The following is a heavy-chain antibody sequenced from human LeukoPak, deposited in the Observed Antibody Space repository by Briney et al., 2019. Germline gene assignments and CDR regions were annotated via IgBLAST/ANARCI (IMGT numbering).Heavy chain of an antibody. V-gene: IGHV4-59*01. CDR1: GGSMKNSF. CDR2: VSDTGIT. J-gene: IGHJ5*02. D-gene: IGHD2/OR15-2a*01. CDR3: ARNRFQLSGAYWFDP. Sequence: PSETLSLTCSVSGGSMKNSFWSWIRQPPGKGLEWIGYVSDTGITNSNPSLKSRVTFSIDTSKDQFYLKLWSVTAADTALYFCARNRFQLSGAYWFDPWGRGTLVTVSS.